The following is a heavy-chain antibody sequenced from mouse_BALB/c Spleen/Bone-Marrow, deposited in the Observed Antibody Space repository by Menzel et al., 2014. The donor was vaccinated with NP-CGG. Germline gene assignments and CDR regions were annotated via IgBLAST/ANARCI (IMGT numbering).Heavy chain of an antibody. CDR1: EYTFTDYN. V-gene: IGHV1S29*02. Sequence: EVQLQQSGPELVKPGASVKISCKASEYTFTDYNMHWGKQSHGKSLEWIGYIYPYSGGTGYNQKFKSKATLTVDDSSFTAYMELRSLTTEDSAVYYCARSGIPYAMDYWGQGTSVTVSS. CDR3: ARSGIPYAMDY. CDR2: IYPYSGGT. J-gene: IGHJ4*01. D-gene: IGHD5-2*01.